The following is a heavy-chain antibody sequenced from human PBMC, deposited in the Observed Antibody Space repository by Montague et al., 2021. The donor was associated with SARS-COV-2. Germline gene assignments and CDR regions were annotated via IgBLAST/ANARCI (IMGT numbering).Heavy chain of an antibody. V-gene: IGHV4-39*01. CDR2: IYYSGST. J-gene: IGHJ4*02. Sequence: SETLSLTCTVSGGSISSSSYYWGWIRQPPGKGLKWFGSIYYSGSTXYNPSLKSRVTISVDTSKNQFSLKLSSVTAADTAVYYCARQRRGGLVSTPRFFDYWGQGTLVTVSS. CDR3: ARQRRGGLVSTPRFFDY. CDR1: GGSISSSSYY. D-gene: IGHD6-19*01.